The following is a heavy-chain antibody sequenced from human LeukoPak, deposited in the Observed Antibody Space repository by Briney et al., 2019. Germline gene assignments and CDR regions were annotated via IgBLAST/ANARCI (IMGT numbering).Heavy chain of an antibody. J-gene: IGHJ6*03. CDR3: ARDAPDCRITRCHTGEHNRYMDV. CDR1: GFSFTNYG. CDR2: IRYDGGKT. Sequence: GGSLRLSCAASGFSFTNYGMHWVRQAPGKGLEWVAFIRYDGGKTHYVDSVKGRFTVSRGNSNKTLYLQMNGLRAEDTAVYYCARDAPDCRITRCHTGEHNRYMDVWGKGTTVTVTS. V-gene: IGHV3-30*02. D-gene: IGHD2-2*01.